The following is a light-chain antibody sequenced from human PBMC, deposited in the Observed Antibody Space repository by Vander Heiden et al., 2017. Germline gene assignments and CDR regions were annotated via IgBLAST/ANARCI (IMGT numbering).Light chain of an antibody. V-gene: IGKV1-39*01. CDR2: AAS. Sequence: DVQITRSPSSLSASVGDRVTITCRASQSISSYLNWYQQKPGKAPKLLIYAASSLQSGVPSRFSGSGSGTDFTLTISSLQPEDFATYYCQQSYSTPTTFGQGTRVEIK. J-gene: IGKJ5*01. CDR1: QSISSY. CDR3: QQSYSTPTT.